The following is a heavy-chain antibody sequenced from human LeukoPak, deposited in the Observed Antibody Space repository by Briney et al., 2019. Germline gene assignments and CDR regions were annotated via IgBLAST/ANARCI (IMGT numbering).Heavy chain of an antibody. CDR3: ARRQNYYGSGSSIDY. Sequence: SETLSLTCTVSGGSISSSSYYWGWIRQPPGKGLEWIGSIYYSGSTYYNPSLKSRVTISVDTSKNQFSLKLSSVTAADTAVYYCARRQNYYGSGSSIDYWGQGTLVTVSS. J-gene: IGHJ4*02. D-gene: IGHD3-10*01. CDR1: GGSISSSSYY. V-gene: IGHV4-39*01. CDR2: IYYSGST.